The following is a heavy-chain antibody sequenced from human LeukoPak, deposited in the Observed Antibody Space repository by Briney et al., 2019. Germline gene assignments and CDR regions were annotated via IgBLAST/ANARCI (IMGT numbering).Heavy chain of an antibody. V-gene: IGHV3-73*01. D-gene: IGHD3-10*01. J-gene: IGHJ4*02. CDR2: IRSKANSYAT. CDR3: TRHSYYGSGSYYIYDY. CDR1: GFTFSGSA. Sequence: HSGGSLRLSCAASGFTFSGSAMHWVRQASGKGLEWVGRIRSKANSYATAYAASVKGRFTISRDDSKNTAYLQMNSLKTEDTAVYCCTRHSYYGSGSYYIYDYWGQGTLVTASS.